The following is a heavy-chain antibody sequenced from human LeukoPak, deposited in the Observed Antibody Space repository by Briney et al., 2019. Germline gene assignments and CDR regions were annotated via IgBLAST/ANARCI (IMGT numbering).Heavy chain of an antibody. V-gene: IGHV3-23*01. CDR3: SRDDNWGQENFDY. J-gene: IGHJ4*02. D-gene: IGHD7-27*01. CDR1: GFTFKNYG. CDR2: IGGRGITI. Sequence: GGSLRLSCAASGFTFKNYGMSWVRQAPGKGLEWVSGIGGRGITIYYTDSVKGRFTISRDNSKNTLYLQMNSLKTEDTAVYYCSRDDNWGQENFDYWGQGTLVTVSS.